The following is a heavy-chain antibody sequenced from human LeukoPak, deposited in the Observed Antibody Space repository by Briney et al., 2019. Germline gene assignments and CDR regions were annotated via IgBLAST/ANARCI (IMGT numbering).Heavy chain of an antibody. CDR1: GGSFIGYY. J-gene: IGHJ4*02. V-gene: IGHV4-34*01. Sequence: SETLSLTCAVYGGSFIGYYWSWIRQPPGKGLEWIGEINHFGSTNYNPSLKSRVTISIDTSKNQFSLKLSSVTAADTAVYYCARDRGTWNDDGFDYWGQGTLVTVSS. CDR3: ARDRGTWNDDGFDY. D-gene: IGHD1-1*01. CDR2: INHFGST.